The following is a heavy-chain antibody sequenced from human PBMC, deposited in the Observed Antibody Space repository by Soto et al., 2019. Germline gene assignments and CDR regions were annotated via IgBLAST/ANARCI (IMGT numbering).Heavy chain of an antibody. CDR2: IYHSGST. Sequence: QLQLQESGSGLVKPSQTLSLTCAVSGGSISSGGYSWSWIRQPPGKGLEWIGYIYHSGSTYYNPSLKSRVSISVDRSKNQFSLKLSSVTAADTSVYYCARATTPVTPLDYWGQGTLVTVSS. V-gene: IGHV4-30-2*01. D-gene: IGHD4-17*01. CDR3: ARATTPVTPLDY. CDR1: GGSISSGGYS. J-gene: IGHJ4*02.